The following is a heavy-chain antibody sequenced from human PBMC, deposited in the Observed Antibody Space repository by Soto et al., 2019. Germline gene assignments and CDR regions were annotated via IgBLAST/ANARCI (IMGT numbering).Heavy chain of an antibody. CDR3: ARDQEVRGVYYMDV. V-gene: IGHV3-53*04. Sequence: GGSLRLSCAASGFTVSSNYMSWVRQAPGKGLEWVSVIYSGGSTYYADSVKGRFTISRHNSKNTLYLQMNSLRAEDTAVYYCARDQEVRGVYYMDVWGKGTTVTVSS. CDR2: IYSGGST. D-gene: IGHD3-10*01. J-gene: IGHJ6*03. CDR1: GFTVSSNY.